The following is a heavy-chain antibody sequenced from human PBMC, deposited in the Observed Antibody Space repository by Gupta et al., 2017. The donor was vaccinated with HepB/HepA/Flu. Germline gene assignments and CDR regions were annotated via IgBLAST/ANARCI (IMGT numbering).Heavy chain of an antibody. V-gene: IGHV4-61*01. CDR1: GGSVGSGSYH. Sequence: QVQLQESGPRLVKPSKTLSRTCTVSGGSVGSGSYHWSWIRQPPGKGLEWIGYINYSGSTDYNPSLKSRVTISIDTSRNEVSLKLTSLTAADTAVYYCARGPREGLGSGDLLYYYHYYMDVWGKGTTVTVSS. D-gene: IGHD3-10*01. CDR2: INYSGST. CDR3: ARGPREGLGSGDLLYYYHYYMDV. J-gene: IGHJ6*03.